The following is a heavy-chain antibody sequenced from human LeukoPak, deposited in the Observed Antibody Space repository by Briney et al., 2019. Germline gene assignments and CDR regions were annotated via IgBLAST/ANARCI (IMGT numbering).Heavy chain of an antibody. D-gene: IGHD6-19*01. CDR1: GGSFSGYY. V-gene: IGHV4-34*01. CDR3: SRWGSGYFDY. Sequence: SETLSLTCAVYGGSFSGYYWSWIRQPPGKGLEWIGEINHSGSTNYNPSLQSRVTIPVDTSKNQFSLKLRSVTAADPAVDFCSRWGSGYFDYRGKGTQVTVSS. CDR2: INHSGST. J-gene: IGHJ4*02.